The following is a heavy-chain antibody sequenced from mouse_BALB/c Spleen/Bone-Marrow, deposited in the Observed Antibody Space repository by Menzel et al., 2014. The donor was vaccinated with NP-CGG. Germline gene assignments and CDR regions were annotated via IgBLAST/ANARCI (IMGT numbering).Heavy chain of an antibody. CDR1: DVNIKDYY. J-gene: IGHJ2*01. CDR2: IDTENGDT. Sequence: VQLQQPGAELVRSGASVKLSCTASDVNIKDYYMNWVKQRPEQGLDWIGWIDTENGDTEYAPKFQGKATMTADTSSNTAYLQLSSLTSEDTGVYYCNADPITWGQGTTLTVSS. V-gene: IGHV14-4*02. CDR3: NADPIT.